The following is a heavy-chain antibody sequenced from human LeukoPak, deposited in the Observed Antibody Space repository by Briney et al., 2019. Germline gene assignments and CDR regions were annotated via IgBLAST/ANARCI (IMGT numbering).Heavy chain of an antibody. CDR1: GDSISNYY. CDR2: IYYSGST. J-gene: IGHJ6*02. D-gene: IGHD3-3*01. Sequence: SETLSLTCTVSGDSISNYYWNWIRQPPGKGLEWIGYIYYSGSTYYNPSLKSRVTISVDRSKNQFSLKLSSVTAADTAVYYCARGSITIFGVVNYGMDVWGQGTTVTVSS. V-gene: IGHV4-59*12. CDR3: ARGSITIFGVVNYGMDV.